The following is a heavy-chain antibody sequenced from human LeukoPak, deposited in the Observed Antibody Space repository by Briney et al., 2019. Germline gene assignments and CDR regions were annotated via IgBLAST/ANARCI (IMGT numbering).Heavy chain of an antibody. D-gene: IGHD3-22*01. CDR2: IYYSGST. CDR3: ATNHYYDSSGYYER. J-gene: IGHJ4*02. Sequence: SETLSLTCTVSGGSISSSSYYWGWIRQPPGKGLEWIGSIYYSGSTYYNPPLKSRVTISVDTSKNQFSLKLSSVTAADTAVYYCATNHYYDSSGYYERWGQGTLVTVSS. V-gene: IGHV4-39*07. CDR1: GGSISSSSYY.